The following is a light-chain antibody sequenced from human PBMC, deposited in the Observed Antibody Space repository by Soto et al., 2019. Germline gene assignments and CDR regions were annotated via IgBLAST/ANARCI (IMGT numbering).Light chain of an antibody. J-gene: IGLJ3*02. Sequence: QSVLTQPPSISGAPGQRVTISCTGSSSNIGAGYDVHWYQQLPRTAPKLLIYGNYNRPSGVPDRFSGSKSGTSASLAITGLQAEDEAAYYCQSYDRSLSGSVFGGGTKVTVL. CDR2: GNY. V-gene: IGLV1-40*01. CDR1: SSNIGAGYD. CDR3: QSYDRSLSGSV.